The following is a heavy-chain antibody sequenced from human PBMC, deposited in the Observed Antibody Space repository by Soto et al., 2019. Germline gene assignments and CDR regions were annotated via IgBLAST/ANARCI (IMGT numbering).Heavy chain of an antibody. Sequence: EVQLVESGGGLVQPGGSLRLSCAASGFTFSNYWMYWVRQAPGKGLVWVSRTNSDGSTSSYADSVKGRFTISRDNAKTTLYLQMNSLRAEDTAVYYCARGDCVGGSGYSLAGSFYYYMDVWGKGTTVTVFS. CDR3: ARGDCVGGSGYSLAGSFYYYMDV. CDR2: TNSDGSTS. V-gene: IGHV3-74*01. J-gene: IGHJ6*03. CDR1: GFTFSNYW. D-gene: IGHD2-15*01.